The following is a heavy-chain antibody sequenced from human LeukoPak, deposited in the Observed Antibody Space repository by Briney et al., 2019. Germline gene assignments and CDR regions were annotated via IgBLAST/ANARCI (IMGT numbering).Heavy chain of an antibody. CDR2: ISFDGGNT. Sequence: SGGSLRLSCSASGFTFTSYAMHWVRQAPGKGLEWVAIISFDGGNTYYADSVKGRFTISRDSSKNTLYLQMNNLRAEDTAVYYCARPLGHCTATSCYLLGFWGQGTLVTVSS. J-gene: IGHJ4*02. D-gene: IGHD2-2*01. CDR3: ARPLGHCTATSCYLLGF. V-gene: IGHV3-30-3*01. CDR1: GFTFTSYA.